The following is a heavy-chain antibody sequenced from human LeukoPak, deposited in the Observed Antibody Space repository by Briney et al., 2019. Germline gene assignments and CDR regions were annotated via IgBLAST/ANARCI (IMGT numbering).Heavy chain of an antibody. D-gene: IGHD2-15*01. J-gene: IGHJ1*01. Sequence: PSETLSLTCTVSGGSISSYYWSWIRQPPGKGLEWIGEINHSGSTNYNPSLKSRVTISVDTSKNQFSLKLSSVTAADTAVYYCAREAQYCSGGSCYGGYFQHWGQGTLVTVSS. V-gene: IGHV4-34*01. CDR1: GGSISSYY. CDR3: AREAQYCSGGSCYGGYFQH. CDR2: INHSGST.